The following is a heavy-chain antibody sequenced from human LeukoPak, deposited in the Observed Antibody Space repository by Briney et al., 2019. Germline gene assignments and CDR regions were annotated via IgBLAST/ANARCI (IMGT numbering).Heavy chain of an antibody. D-gene: IGHD3-3*01. Sequence: GGSLRLSCAASGFTFSSYSMNWVRQAPGKGLEWVSYISSSSSTIYYADSVNGRFTISRDNAKNSLYLQMNSLRAEDTAVYYCARVSVLRFLSGWGQGTLVTVSS. CDR2: ISSSSSTI. J-gene: IGHJ4*02. V-gene: IGHV3-48*01. CDR3: ARVSVLRFLSG. CDR1: GFTFSSYS.